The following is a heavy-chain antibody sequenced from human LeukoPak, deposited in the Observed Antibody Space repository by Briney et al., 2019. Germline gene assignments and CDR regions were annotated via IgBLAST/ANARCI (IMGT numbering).Heavy chain of an antibody. V-gene: IGHV3-15*01. Sequence: GGSLRLSCAASGFTFSHAWMNWVRQVPGKGLEWVGRIKGKTEGGTTDYAAPVKGRFTISRDDSENTLYLQMNSLKTEDTAVYYCTTELSSVPSKFHWGQGTLVTVSS. CDR3: TTELSSVPSKFH. D-gene: IGHD6-6*01. J-gene: IGHJ4*02. CDR1: GFTFSHAW. CDR2: IKGKTEGGTT.